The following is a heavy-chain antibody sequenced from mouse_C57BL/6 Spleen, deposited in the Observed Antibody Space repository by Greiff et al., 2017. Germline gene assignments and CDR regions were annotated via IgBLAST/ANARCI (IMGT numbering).Heavy chain of an antibody. J-gene: IGHJ3*01. V-gene: IGHV1-82*01. CDR3: ASGPIAWVAY. CDR1: GYTFSSSW. Sequence: VQLQQSGPELVKPGASVKLSCKASGYTFSSSWMKWVKQRPGQGLEWIGGIDPADRDTNYNGKFKGRATLTVDTSSSTAYMQLSSLTSEDSAVEFRASGPIAWVAYWGQGTLVTVSA. CDR2: IDPADRDT.